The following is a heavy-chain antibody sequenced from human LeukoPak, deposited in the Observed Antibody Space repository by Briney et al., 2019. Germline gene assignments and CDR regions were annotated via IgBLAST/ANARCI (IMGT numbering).Heavy chain of an antibody. D-gene: IGHD4-11*01. CDR3: ARVGVTTGGGALDY. CDR2: IYYSGST. J-gene: IGHJ4*02. CDR1: GGSISSSSYY. V-gene: IGHV4-39*07. Sequence: PSETLSLTCTVSGGSISSSSYYWGWIRQPPGKGLEWIGSIYYSGSTYYNPSLKSRVTISVDTSKNQFSLKLSSVTAADTAVYYCARVGVTTGGGALDYWGQGTLVTVSS.